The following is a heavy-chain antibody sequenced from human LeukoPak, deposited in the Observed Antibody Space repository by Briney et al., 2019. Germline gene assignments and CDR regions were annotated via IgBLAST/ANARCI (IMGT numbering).Heavy chain of an antibody. J-gene: IGHJ3*02. CDR1: GFTFSSYA. V-gene: IGHV3-30*04. CDR2: ISYDGSNK. D-gene: IGHD3-9*01. Sequence: PGRSLRLSCAASGFTFSSYAMHWVRQAPGKGLEWVAVISYDGSNKYYADSVKGRFTISRDNFKNTLYLQMNSLRAEDTAVYYCAREGLRYFDWLLYMSHDAFDIWGQGTMVTVSS. CDR3: AREGLRYFDWLLYMSHDAFDI.